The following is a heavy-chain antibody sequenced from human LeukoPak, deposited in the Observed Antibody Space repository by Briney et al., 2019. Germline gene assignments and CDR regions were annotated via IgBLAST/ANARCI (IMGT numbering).Heavy chain of an antibody. D-gene: IGHD5-12*01. J-gene: IGHJ4*02. CDR2: ISYTYSDI. CDR3: ANGAGYSGYDSSYFDY. Sequence: GGSLRLSCAASGFIFSDYYMSWIRQIPGKGLEWISYISYTYSDIYYADSVRGRFTISRDNAKNSLYLQMNSLRAEDTAVYYCANGAGYSGYDSSYFDYWGQGTLVTVSS. CDR1: GFIFSDYY. V-gene: IGHV3-11*01.